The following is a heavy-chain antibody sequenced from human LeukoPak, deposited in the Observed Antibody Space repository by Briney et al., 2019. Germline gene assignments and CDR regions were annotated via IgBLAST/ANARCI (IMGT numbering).Heavy chain of an antibody. D-gene: IGHD3-16*02. V-gene: IGHV4-39*01. Sequence: PSETLSLTCTVSGGSISSSSYYWGWIRQPPGKGLEWIGSIYYSGSTYYNPSLKSRVTISVDTSKNQFSLKLSSVTAADTAVYYCARRDDYVWGSYRPLLYYSDYWGQGTLVTVS. J-gene: IGHJ4*02. CDR1: GGSISSSSYY. CDR3: ARRDDYVWGSYRPLLYYSDY. CDR2: IYYSGST.